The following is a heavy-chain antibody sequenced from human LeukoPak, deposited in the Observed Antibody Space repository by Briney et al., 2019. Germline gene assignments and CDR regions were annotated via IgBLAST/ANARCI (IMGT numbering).Heavy chain of an antibody. J-gene: IGHJ4*02. Sequence: SETLSLTCTVSGGSISSGSYYWSWIRQPAGKGLEWIGRIYTSGSTNYNPSLKSRVTISVDTSKNQFSLKLSSVTAADTAVYYCAREANSSSWYRTGYYFDYWGQGTLVTVSS. D-gene: IGHD6-13*01. CDR2: IYTSGST. CDR1: GGSISSGSYY. CDR3: AREANSSSWYRTGYYFDY. V-gene: IGHV4-61*02.